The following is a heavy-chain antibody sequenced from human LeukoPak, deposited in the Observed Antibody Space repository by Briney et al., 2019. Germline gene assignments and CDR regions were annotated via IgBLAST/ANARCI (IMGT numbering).Heavy chain of an antibody. Sequence: GGSLRLSCAASGFTFSNAWMSWVRQAPGKGLEWVGRIKSKTDGGTTDYAAPVKGRFTISRDDSKNTLYLQMNSLRAEDTAVYYCAHGSMYQLDYWGQGTLVTVSS. D-gene: IGHD2-2*01. CDR2: IKSKTDGGTT. CDR3: AHGSMYQLDY. J-gene: IGHJ4*02. V-gene: IGHV3-15*01. CDR1: GFTFSNAW.